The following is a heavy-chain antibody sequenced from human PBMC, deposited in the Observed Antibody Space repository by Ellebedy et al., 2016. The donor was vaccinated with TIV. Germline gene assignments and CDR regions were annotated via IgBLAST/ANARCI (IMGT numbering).Heavy chain of an antibody. CDR1: GFTFSNAW. J-gene: IGHJ4*02. Sequence: GESLKISXAASGFTFSNAWMSWVRQAPGKGLEWVSYISGSSSFIYYADSVKGRFTISRDNAKNSLYLQMNSLRAEDTAVYYCARDLYGDFWFDYWGQGTLVTVSS. CDR2: ISGSSSFI. D-gene: IGHD4-17*01. V-gene: IGHV3-21*01. CDR3: ARDLYGDFWFDY.